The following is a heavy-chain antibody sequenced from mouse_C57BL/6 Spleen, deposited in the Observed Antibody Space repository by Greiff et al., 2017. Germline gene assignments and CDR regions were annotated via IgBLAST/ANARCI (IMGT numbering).Heavy chain of an antibody. D-gene: IGHD1-1*01. Sequence: QVQLQQPGTELVKPGASVKLSCKASGYTFTSYWMHWVKQRPGQGLEWIGNINPSNGGTNYNEKFKSKATLTVDKSSSTAYMQLSSLTSEDSAVYDCARWGTTVVADYFDYWGQGTTLTVSS. V-gene: IGHV1-53*01. J-gene: IGHJ2*01. CDR1: GYTFTSYW. CDR2: INPSNGGT. CDR3: ARWGTTVVADYFDY.